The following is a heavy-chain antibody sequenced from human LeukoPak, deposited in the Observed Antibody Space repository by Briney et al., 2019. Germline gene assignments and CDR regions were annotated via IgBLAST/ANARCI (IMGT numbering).Heavy chain of an antibody. CDR1: GFTFSSYT. V-gene: IGHV3-30-3*01. CDR2: ISYDGSNQ. Sequence: PGGSLRLSCAASGFTFSSYTMHWVRQAPGKGLEWVAVISYDGSNQYYADSMKGRFTISRDNSKNTLFLQMNSLRAEDTAVYYCARSGPSIMIKFGRVIVANPFDYWGQGILVTVSS. CDR3: ARSGPSIMIKFGRVIVANPFDY. J-gene: IGHJ4*02. D-gene: IGHD3-16*02.